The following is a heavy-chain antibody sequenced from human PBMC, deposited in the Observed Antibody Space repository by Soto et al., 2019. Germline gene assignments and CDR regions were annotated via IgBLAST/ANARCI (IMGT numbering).Heavy chain of an antibody. J-gene: IGHJ3*02. CDR2: INHSGST. CDR3: ARGEEAPDAFDI. V-gene: IGHV4-34*01. CDR1: GGSFSGYY. Sequence: QVQLQQWGAGLLKPSETLSLTCAVYGGSFSGYYWSWIRQPPGKGLEWIGEINHSGSTNYNPSLKSRVTISVDTSKNQFPLKLSSVTAADSAVYYCARGEEAPDAFDIWCQGTMVTVSS.